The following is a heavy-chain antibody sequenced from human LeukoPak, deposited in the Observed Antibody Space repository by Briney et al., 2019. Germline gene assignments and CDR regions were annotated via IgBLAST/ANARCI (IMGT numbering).Heavy chain of an antibody. CDR1: GFTFSSYS. Sequence: GGSLRLPCAASGFTFSSYSMNWVRQAPGKGLEWVSSISSSSSYIYYADSVKGRFTISRDNAKNSLYLQMNSLRAEDTAVYYCARGGGLVGAPSAFDIWGQGTMVTVSS. CDR3: ARGGGLVGAPSAFDI. J-gene: IGHJ3*02. V-gene: IGHV3-21*01. D-gene: IGHD1-26*01. CDR2: ISSSSSYI.